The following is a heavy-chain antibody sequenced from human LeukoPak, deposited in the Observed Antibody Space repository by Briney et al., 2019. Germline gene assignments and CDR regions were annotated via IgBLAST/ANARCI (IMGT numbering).Heavy chain of an antibody. CDR1: GYSISGGYY. J-gene: IGHJ4*02. V-gene: IGHV4-38-2*02. Sequence: PSETLSLTCTVSGYSISGGYYWGWIRQPPGKGLEWIGSIYHSGSTYYNPSLKSRVTISVDTSKNQFSLKLSSVTAADTAVYYCARGEWEEPDYWGQGTLVTVSS. D-gene: IGHD1-26*01. CDR2: IYHSGST. CDR3: ARGEWEEPDY.